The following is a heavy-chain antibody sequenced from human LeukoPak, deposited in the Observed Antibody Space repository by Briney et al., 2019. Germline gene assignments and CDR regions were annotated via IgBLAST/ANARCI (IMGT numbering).Heavy chain of an antibody. Sequence: SETLSLTCTVSGGSITSYYWSWIRQPPGKGLEWIGCIYYSGTTNYNPSLKSRVTISVDTSTNQFSLKLSSVTAADTAVYYCARVRDGSSFSAFDMWGQGTMVTVSS. J-gene: IGHJ3*02. CDR2: IYYSGTT. CDR3: ARVRDGSSFSAFDM. D-gene: IGHD1-26*01. CDR1: GGSITSYY. V-gene: IGHV4-59*01.